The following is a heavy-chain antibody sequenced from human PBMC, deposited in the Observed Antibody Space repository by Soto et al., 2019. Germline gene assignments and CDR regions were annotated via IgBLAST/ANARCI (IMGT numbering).Heavy chain of an antibody. CDR3: AGDRGEYTSSWFWYFSH. CDR2: LNIAGTI. D-gene: IGHD6-13*01. Sequence: PSETLSLTCSVSGASISSFNWNWVRQPAGKGPEWVGRLNIAGTINYNPSLKSRITMSMDTSKNQISLHLRSVTAADTAIYYCAGDRGEYTSSWFWYFSHWGHGTLVTVYS. CDR1: GASISSFN. V-gene: IGHV4-4*07. J-gene: IGHJ2*01.